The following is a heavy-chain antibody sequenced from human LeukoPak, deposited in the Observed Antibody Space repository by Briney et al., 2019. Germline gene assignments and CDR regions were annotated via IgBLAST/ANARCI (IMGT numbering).Heavy chain of an antibody. CDR3: ATEVYYDKNY. V-gene: IGHV1-2*02. J-gene: IGHJ4*02. D-gene: IGHD3-22*01. Sequence: ASVKVSCKASGYTFTGYYMHWVRQGPGQGLEWMGWINPNSGGTNYTQKFQGRVTMTGDTSTDTAYMELSSLRSEDTAVYYCATEVYYDKNYWGQGTLVTVSS. CDR2: INPNSGGT. CDR1: GYTFTGYY.